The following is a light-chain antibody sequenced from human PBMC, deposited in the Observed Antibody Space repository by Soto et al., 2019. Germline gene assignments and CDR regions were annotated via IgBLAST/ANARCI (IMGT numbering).Light chain of an antibody. V-gene: IGKV4-1*01. Sequence: DIVMTQSPDSLAVSLGERAAINCKSSQSVLYSSNNKNYLAWYQQKPGQPPKLLIYWASTRESGVPDRFSGSGSGKGFTLTISSLEAEDVAIYYCQQYYCNPLHFGQGTKLEIQ. CDR3: QQYYCNPLH. CDR1: QSVLYSSNNKNY. J-gene: IGKJ2*01. CDR2: WAS.